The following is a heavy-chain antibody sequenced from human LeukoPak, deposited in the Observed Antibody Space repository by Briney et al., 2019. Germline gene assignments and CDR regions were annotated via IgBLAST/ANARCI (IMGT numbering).Heavy chain of an antibody. D-gene: IGHD3-3*01. J-gene: IGHJ3*02. CDR2: INPSDGST. V-gene: IGHV1-46*01. CDR3: ARDLTYYDFWSGYYSGDAFDI. CDR1: EYTFTSYY. Sequence: GASVKVSCKASEYTFTSYYMHWVRQAPGQGLEWMGIINPSDGSTSYAQKFQGRVTMTRDTSTSTVYMKLSSLRSEDTAVYYCARDLTYYDFWSGYYSGDAFDIWGQGTMVTVSS.